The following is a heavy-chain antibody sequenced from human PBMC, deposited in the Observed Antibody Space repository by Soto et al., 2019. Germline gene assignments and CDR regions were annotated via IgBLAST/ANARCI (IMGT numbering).Heavy chain of an antibody. D-gene: IGHD2-2*01. CDR2: IYTSGST. J-gene: IGHJ6*02. V-gene: IGHV4-4*07. Sequence: LETLSLTCTVSGGSISSYYWSWIRQPAGKGLEWIGRIYTSGSTNYNPSLKSRVTMSVDTSKNQFSLKLSSVTAADTAVYYCAREFYLGVVPAATWYYGMDVWGQGTTVTVSS. CDR3: AREFYLGVVPAATWYYGMDV. CDR1: GGSISSYY.